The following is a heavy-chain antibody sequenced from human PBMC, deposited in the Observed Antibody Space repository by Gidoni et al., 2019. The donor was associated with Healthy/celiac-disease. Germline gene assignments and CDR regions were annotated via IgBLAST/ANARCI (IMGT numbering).Heavy chain of an antibody. CDR2: IYYSGST. CDR3: ARVSSSWYIDY. J-gene: IGHJ4*02. Sequence: QVQLQESGPGLVKPSATLSLTCTVSGGSISSYYWSWIRQPPGKGLEWIGYIYYSGSTNYNPSLKSRVTISVDTSKNQFSLKLSSVTAADTAVYYCARVSSSWYIDYWGQGTLVTVSS. V-gene: IGHV4-59*01. D-gene: IGHD6-13*01. CDR1: GGSISSYY.